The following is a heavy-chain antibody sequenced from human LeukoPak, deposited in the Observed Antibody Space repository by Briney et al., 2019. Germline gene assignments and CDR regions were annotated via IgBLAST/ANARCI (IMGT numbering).Heavy chain of an antibody. CDR2: IWYDGSNK. Sequence: PGRSLRLSCAASGFTFSSYGMHWVRQDPGKGLEWVAVIWYDGSNKYYADSVKGRFTISRDNSKNTLYLQMNSLRAEDTAVYYCAKDFNGFWSGYYPDPAFDIWGQGTMVTVSS. CDR1: GFTFSSYG. J-gene: IGHJ3*02. V-gene: IGHV3-33*06. D-gene: IGHD3-3*01. CDR3: AKDFNGFWSGYYPDPAFDI.